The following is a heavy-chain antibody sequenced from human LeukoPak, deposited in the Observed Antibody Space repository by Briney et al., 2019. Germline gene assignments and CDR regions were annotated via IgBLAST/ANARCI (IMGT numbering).Heavy chain of an antibody. CDR1: GFILSNYW. V-gene: IGHV3-7*01. CDR3: ARVSWDWSTCYYCDY. CDR2: INQDGSEK. D-gene: IGHD3-3*01. J-gene: IGHJ4*02. Sequence: GGSLRLSCAACGFILSNYWMTWVREAPGEGGEGVANINQDGSEKYFVDSVKGRFTISRDNAKNSLYLQMSSLRAEDTAVYYCARVSWDWSTCYYCDYWGQGTLVTVSS.